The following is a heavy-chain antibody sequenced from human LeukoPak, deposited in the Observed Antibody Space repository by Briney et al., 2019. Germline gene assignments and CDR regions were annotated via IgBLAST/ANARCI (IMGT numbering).Heavy chain of an antibody. J-gene: IGHJ4*02. CDR1: GGSYSGYY. D-gene: IGHD2-15*01. Sequence: SETLSLTCAVYGGSYSGYYWSWIRQPPGKGLEWIGEINHSGSTNYNPSLKSRVTISVDTSKNQFSLKLSSVTAADTAVYYCARGGVDNFDYWGQGTLVTVSS. V-gene: IGHV4-34*01. CDR2: INHSGST. CDR3: ARGGVDNFDY.